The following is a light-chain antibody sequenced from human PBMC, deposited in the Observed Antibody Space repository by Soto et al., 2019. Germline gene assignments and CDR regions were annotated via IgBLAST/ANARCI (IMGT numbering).Light chain of an antibody. J-gene: IGLJ3*02. CDR2: DVS. CDR1: SGDVGGYDY. CDR3: SSYTGSSTLL. V-gene: IGLV2-14*01. Sequence: QSALTQPASVSGSPGQSITISCTGTSGDVGGYDYVSWYQQYPGKVPKLILYDVSERPSGVSNRFSGSKSGNTASLTISGLQAEDEADYYCSSYTGSSTLLFGGGTQLTVL.